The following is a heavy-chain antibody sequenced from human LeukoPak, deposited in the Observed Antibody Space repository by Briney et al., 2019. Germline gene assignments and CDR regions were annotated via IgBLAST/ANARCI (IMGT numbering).Heavy chain of an antibody. D-gene: IGHD1-20*01. V-gene: IGHV3-23*01. Sequence: PGGSLRLSCAASGFTFSSYAMSWVRQAPGKGLEWVSAISGSGGSTYYADSVKGRFTISRDNSKNTLYLQMNSLRAEDTAVYYCAKAVHNWNYRYYYYMDVWGKGTTVTVSS. J-gene: IGHJ6*03. CDR1: GFTFSSYA. CDR2: ISGSGGST. CDR3: AKAVHNWNYRYYYYMDV.